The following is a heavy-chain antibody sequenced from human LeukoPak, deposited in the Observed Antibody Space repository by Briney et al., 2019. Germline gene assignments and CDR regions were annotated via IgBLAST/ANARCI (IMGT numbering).Heavy chain of an antibody. CDR2: IIPIFGTA. CDR3: ARDRRDYYDSSGYCRLDY. CDR1: GGTFSSYA. J-gene: IGHJ4*02. V-gene: IGHV1-69*05. D-gene: IGHD3-22*01. Sequence: SVKVSCKASGGTFSSYAISWVRQAPGQGLEWMGGIIPIFGTANYAQKFQGRVTITTDESTNTAYMELSSLRSEDTAVYYCARDRRDYYDSSGYCRLDYWGQGTLVTVSS.